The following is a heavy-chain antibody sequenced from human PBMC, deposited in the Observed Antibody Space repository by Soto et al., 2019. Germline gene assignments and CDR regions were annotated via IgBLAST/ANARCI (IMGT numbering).Heavy chain of an antibody. Sequence: EVQLVESGGGLVQPGRSLRLSCAASGFTFDDYAMHWVRQAPGKGLEWVSGISWNSGSIGYADSVKGRFTISRDNAKNSLYLQMNSLRAEDTALYYCAKSGYSSGWDSAEYFQHWGPGTLVTVSS. CDR1: GFTFDDYA. CDR3: AKSGYSSGWDSAEYFQH. V-gene: IGHV3-9*01. D-gene: IGHD6-19*01. CDR2: ISWNSGSI. J-gene: IGHJ1*01.